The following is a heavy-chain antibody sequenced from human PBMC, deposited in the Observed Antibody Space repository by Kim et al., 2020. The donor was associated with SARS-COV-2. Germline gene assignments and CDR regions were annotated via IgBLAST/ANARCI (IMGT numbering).Heavy chain of an antibody. D-gene: IGHD3-3*01. CDR3: ARDQGKYDFWSGYYRSLGYMDV. Sequence: GGSLRRSCAASGFTFSSYGMHWVRQAPGKGLEWVAVIWYDGSNKYYADSVKGRFTISRDNSKNTLYLQMNSLRAEDTAVYYCARDQGKYDFWSGYYRSLGYMDVWGKGTTVTVSS. CDR2: IWYDGSNK. J-gene: IGHJ6*03. CDR1: GFTFSSYG. V-gene: IGHV3-33*01.